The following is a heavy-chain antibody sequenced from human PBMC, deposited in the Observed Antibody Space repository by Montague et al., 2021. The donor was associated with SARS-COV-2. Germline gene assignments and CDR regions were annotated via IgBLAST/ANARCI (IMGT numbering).Heavy chain of an antibody. CDR2: IYPGDSDT. D-gene: IGHD5-24*01. J-gene: IGHJ6*02. Sequence: QSVAEVKTPGESLMISCKGSGYSFTSYWIGWVRQMPGKGLEWMGIIYPGDSDTRHSPSFQGQVTISADKSISTAYLQWSSLKASDTAMYHCARRGWLQLFGMDVWGQGTTVTVSS. CDR1: GYSFTSYW. V-gene: IGHV5-51*01. CDR3: ARRGWLQLFGMDV.